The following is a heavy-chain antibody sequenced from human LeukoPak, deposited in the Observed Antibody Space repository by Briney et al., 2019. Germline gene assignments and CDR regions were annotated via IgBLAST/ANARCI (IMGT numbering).Heavy chain of an antibody. CDR2: LFFGGST. J-gene: IGHJ4*02. CDR3: ARVREYQLLSLDY. D-gene: IGHD2-2*01. Sequence: SETLSLTCTVSGASISTYYWSWIRQPPGKGLEWIGYLFFGGSTNYNPSLKSRVTISSDTSKNQFSLKLSSVTAADTAVYYCARVREYQLLSLDYWGQGTLVTVSS. CDR1: GASISTYY. V-gene: IGHV4-59*12.